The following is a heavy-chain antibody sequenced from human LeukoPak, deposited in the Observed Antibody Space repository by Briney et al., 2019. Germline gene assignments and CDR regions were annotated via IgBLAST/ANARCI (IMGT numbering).Heavy chain of an antibody. CDR2: INPNINGT. CDR1: GYTFTGYY. CDR3: ARERTPGSGYGVDY. V-gene: IGHV1-2*02. J-gene: IGHJ4*02. Sequence: GASVKVSCKASGYTFTGYYIHWVRQAPGQGLEWMGWINPNINGTNYAQRFQGRVTMTGDRSISTAYMELSRLRSDDTAVYYCARERTPGSGYGVDYWGKGTVVTVSS. D-gene: IGHD6-25*01.